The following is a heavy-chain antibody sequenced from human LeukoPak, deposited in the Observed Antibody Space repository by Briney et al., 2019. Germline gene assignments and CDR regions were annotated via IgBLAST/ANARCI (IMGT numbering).Heavy chain of an antibody. CDR3: ARESPTSWRYYYYGMDV. D-gene: IGHD2-2*01. V-gene: IGHV3-53*01. Sequence: GGSLRLSCAASGFTVSSNYMSWVRQAPGKGLEWVSVIYSGGSTYYADSVKGRFTISRDNSKNTLYLQMNSLRAEDTAVYYCARESPTSWRYYYYGMDVWGQGTTVTVSS. J-gene: IGHJ6*02. CDR2: IYSGGST. CDR1: GFTVSSNY.